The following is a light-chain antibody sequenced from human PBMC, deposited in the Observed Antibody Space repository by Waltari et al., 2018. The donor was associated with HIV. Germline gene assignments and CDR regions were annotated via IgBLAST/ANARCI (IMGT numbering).Light chain of an antibody. V-gene: IGKV4-1*01. J-gene: IGKJ1*01. CDR1: KSVLHSPTNKNY. CDR2: WGS. CDR3: KQYYDKFWT. Sequence: DVVMTKFPNSLAVSPGERATMMCRSSKSVLHSPTNKNYLDWYQQKSGQPPKLLIYWGSTRESGVPDRFTGSGSGTDFTLTISSLQPEDVGIYYCKQYYDKFWTFGQGTKVEI.